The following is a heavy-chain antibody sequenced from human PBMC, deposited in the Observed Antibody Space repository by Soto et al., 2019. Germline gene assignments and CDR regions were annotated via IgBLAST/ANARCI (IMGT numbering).Heavy chain of an antibody. Sequence: SETLSLTWADSGGSFRGYYWTWIRPPPGTGLEWIGEINHSGSPNYNPSLKSRVTISVGTSKNQFSLKLTSVTAADTAVYFCARDKIPGRFDYCGEGTLVIVTS. V-gene: IGHV4-34*01. CDR3: ARDKIPGRFDY. CDR1: GGSFRGYY. D-gene: IGHD2-21*01. CDR2: INHSGSP. J-gene: IGHJ4*02.